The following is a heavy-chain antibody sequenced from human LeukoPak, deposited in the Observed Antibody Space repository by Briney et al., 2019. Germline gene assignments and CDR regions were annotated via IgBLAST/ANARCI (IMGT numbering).Heavy chain of an antibody. Sequence: PSQTLSLTCTVSGGSISSGDYYWSWIRQPPGKGLEWIGYIYYSGSTNYNPSLKSRVTISVDTSKNQFSLKLSSVTAADTAVYYCARFIVVVPAAIGGYNWFDPWGQGTLVTVSS. CDR3: ARFIVVVPAAIGGYNWFDP. D-gene: IGHD2-2*01. V-gene: IGHV4-61*08. CDR2: IYYSGST. CDR1: GGSISSGDYY. J-gene: IGHJ5*02.